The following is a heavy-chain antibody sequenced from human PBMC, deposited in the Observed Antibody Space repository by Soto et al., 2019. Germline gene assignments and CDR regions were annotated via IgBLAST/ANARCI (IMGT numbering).Heavy chain of an antibody. Sequence: GGSLRLSCAASGFTFSSYSMNWVRQAPGKGLEWVSSISSSSSYIYYADSVKGRFTISRDNAKNSLYLQMNSLRAEDTAVYYCARFIVATRYFDYWGQGTLVTVSS. CDR2: ISSSSSYI. J-gene: IGHJ4*02. V-gene: IGHV3-21*01. CDR1: GFTFSSYS. D-gene: IGHD5-12*01. CDR3: ARFIVATRYFDY.